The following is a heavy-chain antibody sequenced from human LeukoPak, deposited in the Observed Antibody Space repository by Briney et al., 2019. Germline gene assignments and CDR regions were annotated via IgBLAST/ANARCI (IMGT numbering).Heavy chain of an antibody. CDR3: ASHRDYGDYYYYYYGMDV. D-gene: IGHD4-17*01. CDR1: GYTLTELS. V-gene: IGHV1-24*01. CDR2: FDPEDGET. Sequence: SVKVSCKVSGYTLTELSMHWVRQAPGKGLEWMGGFDPEDGETIYAQKFQGRVTMTEDTSTDTAYMGLSSLRSEDTAVYYCASHRDYGDYYYYYYGMDVWGQGTTVTVSS. J-gene: IGHJ6*02.